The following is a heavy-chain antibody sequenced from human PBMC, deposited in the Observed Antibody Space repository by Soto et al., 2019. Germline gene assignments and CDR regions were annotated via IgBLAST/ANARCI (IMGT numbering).Heavy chain of an antibody. CDR2: INHSGST. CDR1: GGSFSGYY. Sequence: PSETLSLTCAVDGGSFSGYYWSWIRQPPGRGLEWIGEINHSGSTNYNPSLKSRVTISVDTSKNKFSLKLSPVTAADTAVYYCARVREVLRVLDYRGHGAQVTGSP. J-gene: IGHJ4*01. D-gene: IGHD3-10*01. CDR3: ARVREVLRVLDY. V-gene: IGHV4-34*01.